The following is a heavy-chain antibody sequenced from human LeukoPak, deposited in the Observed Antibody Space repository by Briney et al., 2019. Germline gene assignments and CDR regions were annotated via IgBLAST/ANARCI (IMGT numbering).Heavy chain of an antibody. J-gene: IGHJ4*02. CDR3: ARHPSGYSYGRD. Sequence: PSETLSLPCTVSGGSISSYYWSWIRQPPGKGREGIGYIYYSGSTNYNPSLKSRVNISGDTSKNQFSLKLSSVTAADTAVYYCARHPSGYSYGRDWGQGTLVTVSS. CDR1: GGSISSYY. D-gene: IGHD5-18*01. V-gene: IGHV4-59*08. CDR2: IYYSGST.